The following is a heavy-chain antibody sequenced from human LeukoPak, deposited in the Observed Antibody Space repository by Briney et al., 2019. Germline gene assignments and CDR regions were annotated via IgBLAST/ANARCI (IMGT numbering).Heavy chain of an antibody. D-gene: IGHD1-26*01. Sequence: GGSLRLSCAASGFTFSSYAMSWVRQAPGKGLEWASAISGSGGRIYYGASVKGRFTISRDNSKNTLNLQMNSLRAEDTAVYYCATSKYSGSYWGQGTLVTVSS. CDR2: ISGSGGRI. CDR1: GFTFSSYA. V-gene: IGHV3-23*01. CDR3: ATSKYSGSY. J-gene: IGHJ4*02.